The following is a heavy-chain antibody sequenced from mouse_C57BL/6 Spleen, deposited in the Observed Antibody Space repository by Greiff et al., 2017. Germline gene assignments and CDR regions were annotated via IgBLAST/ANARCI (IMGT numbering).Heavy chain of an antibody. J-gene: IGHJ3*01. V-gene: IGHV14-4*01. Sequence: EVKVVESGAELVRPGASVKLSCTASGFNIKDDYMHWVKQRPEQGLEWIGWIDPENGDTEYASKFQGKATITADTSSNTAYLQLSSLTSEDTAVYYCTDYDYSWFAYWGQGTLVTVSA. D-gene: IGHD2-4*01. CDR2: IDPENGDT. CDR3: TDYDYSWFAY. CDR1: GFNIKDDY.